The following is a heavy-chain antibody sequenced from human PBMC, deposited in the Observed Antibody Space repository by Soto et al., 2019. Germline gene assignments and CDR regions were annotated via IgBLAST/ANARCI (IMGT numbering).Heavy chain of an antibody. Sequence: GGSLRLSCAASGFTFSSYGMHWVRQAPGKGLEWVAVIWYDGSNKYYADSVKGRFTISRDNSKNTLYLQMNSLRAEDTAVYYCASSTYYYDSSGYYQYAFDICGQGTMVTVSS. V-gene: IGHV3-33*01. D-gene: IGHD3-22*01. CDR2: IWYDGSNK. CDR3: ASSTYYYDSSGYYQYAFDI. J-gene: IGHJ3*02. CDR1: GFTFSSYG.